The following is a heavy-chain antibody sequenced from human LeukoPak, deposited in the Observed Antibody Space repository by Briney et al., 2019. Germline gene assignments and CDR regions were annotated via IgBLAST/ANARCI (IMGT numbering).Heavy chain of an antibody. Sequence: PSETLSLTCTVSGGSISSYYWSWIRQPPGKGLEWIGYIYYSGSTSYNPSLKSRVTISVDTSKNQFSLKLSSVTAADTAVYYCARGVVPAAMGVWGQGTTVTVSS. D-gene: IGHD2-2*01. J-gene: IGHJ6*02. CDR1: GGSISSYY. CDR3: ARGVVPAAMGV. CDR2: IYYSGST. V-gene: IGHV4-59*01.